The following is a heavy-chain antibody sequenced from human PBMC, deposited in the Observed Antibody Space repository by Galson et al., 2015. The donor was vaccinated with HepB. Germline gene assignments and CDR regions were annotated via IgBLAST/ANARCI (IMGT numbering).Heavy chain of an antibody. J-gene: IGHJ6*02. CDR1: GGTFSSYA. V-gene: IGHV1-69*13. CDR2: IIPIFGTA. CDR3: ARGKQWLVRGWGYYYGMDV. D-gene: IGHD6-19*01. Sequence: SVKVSCKASGGTFSSYAISWVRQAPGQGLEWMGGIIPIFGTANYAQKFQGRVTITADESTSTAYMELSSLRSEDTAVYYCARGKQWLVRGWGYYYGMDVWGQGTTVTVSS.